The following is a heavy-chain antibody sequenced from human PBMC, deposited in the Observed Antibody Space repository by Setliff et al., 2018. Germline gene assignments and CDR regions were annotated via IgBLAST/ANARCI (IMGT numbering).Heavy chain of an antibody. V-gene: IGHV1-18*01. CDR3: ARVGVYYYDGSDYPGCAYGYYYAMDV. Sequence: ASVKVSCKASGYTFTSYDINWVRQAPGQGLEWMGWISAYNGNTNYAQKFQGRVTMTTDTSTSTAYMELRSLRSDDTAVYYCARVGVYYYDGSDYPGCAYGYYYAMDVWGQGRTVTVSS. J-gene: IGHJ6*02. CDR2: ISAYNGNT. CDR1: GYTFTSYD. D-gene: IGHD3-22*01.